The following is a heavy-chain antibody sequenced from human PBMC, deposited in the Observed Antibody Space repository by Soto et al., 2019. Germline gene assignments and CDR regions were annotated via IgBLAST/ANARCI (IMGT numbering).Heavy chain of an antibody. CDR3: ARYDYNGYYFDY. CDR1: GYTFSTYY. CDR2: INPSGGST. Sequence: ASVKVSCKASGYTFSTYYMHWVRQAPGQGYEWMGIINPSGGSTTYAQKFQGRVNMTRDTSTTTVYMELSSLKSEDTAVYSCARYDYNGYYFDYWGQGTLVTVSS. D-gene: IGHD4-4*01. J-gene: IGHJ4*02. V-gene: IGHV1-46*01.